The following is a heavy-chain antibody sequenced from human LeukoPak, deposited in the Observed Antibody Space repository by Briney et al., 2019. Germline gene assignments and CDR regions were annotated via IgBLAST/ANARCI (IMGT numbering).Heavy chain of an antibody. Sequence: SETLSLTCAVYGGSFSGYYWSWIRQPPGKGLEWIGEINHSGSTNYNPSLKSRVTISVDTSKNQFSLKLSSVTAADTAVYYCARVRGDYGPHYYYYYYMDVWGKGTTVTVSS. J-gene: IGHJ6*03. D-gene: IGHD4-17*01. V-gene: IGHV4-34*01. CDR2: INHSGST. CDR1: GGSFSGYY. CDR3: ARVRGDYGPHYYYYYYMDV.